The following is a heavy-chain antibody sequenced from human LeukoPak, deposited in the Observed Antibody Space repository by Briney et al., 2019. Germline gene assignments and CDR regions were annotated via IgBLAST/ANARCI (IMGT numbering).Heavy chain of an antibody. CDR1: GYSFTSYW. J-gene: IGHJ4*02. CDR2: IYPGDSDT. CDR3: ARGRLNSQPEYDY. D-gene: IGHD1-14*01. V-gene: IGHV5-51*07. Sequence: GESLKISCKGSGYSFTSYWIGWVHQMPGKGLEWMGIIYPGDSDTRYSPSFQGQVTISADKSISTAYLQWSSLKASDTAMHYCARGRLNSQPEYDYWGQGTLVTVSS.